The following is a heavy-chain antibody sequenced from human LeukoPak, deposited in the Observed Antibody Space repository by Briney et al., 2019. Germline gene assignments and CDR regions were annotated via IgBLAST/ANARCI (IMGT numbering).Heavy chain of an antibody. J-gene: IGHJ1*01. CDR2: INHSGST. CDR1: GGSFSGYY. CDR3: AREEGAGYSSGWYLYFQH. V-gene: IGHV4-34*01. D-gene: IGHD6-19*01. Sequence: SETLSLTCAVYGGSFSGYYWSWIRQPPGKGLEWIGEINHSGSTNYNPSLKSRVTISVDTSKNQFSLKLSSVTAADTAVYYCAREEGAGYSSGWYLYFQHWGQGTLVTVSS.